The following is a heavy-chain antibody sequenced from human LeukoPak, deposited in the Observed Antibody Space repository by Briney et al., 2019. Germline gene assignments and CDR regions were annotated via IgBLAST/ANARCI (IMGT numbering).Heavy chain of an antibody. J-gene: IGHJ4*02. D-gene: IGHD3-22*01. CDR2: IYYSGST. V-gene: IGHV4-39*01. Sequence: KSSETLSLTCTVSGGSISSSSYYWGWIRQPPGKGLERIGSIYYSGSTYYNPSLKSRVTISVDTSKNQFSLKLSSVTAADTAVYYCATPGDYYDSSGYYQPPFDYWGQGTLVTVSS. CDR1: GGSISSSSYY. CDR3: ATPGDYYDSSGYYQPPFDY.